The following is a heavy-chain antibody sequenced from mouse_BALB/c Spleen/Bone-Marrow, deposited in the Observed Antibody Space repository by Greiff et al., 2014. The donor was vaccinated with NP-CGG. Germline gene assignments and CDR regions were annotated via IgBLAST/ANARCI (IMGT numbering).Heavy chain of an antibody. V-gene: IGHV1S81*02. CDR3: ACPFDY. CDR2: INPSNGRT. CDR1: GYTFTSYW. D-gene: IGHD6-1*01. J-gene: IGHJ2*01. Sequence: QVQLKESGAELVKPGASVKLSCKASGYTFTSYWMHWVKQRPGQGLEWIGEINPSNGRTNYNEKFKSKATMTVDKSSSTAYMQLSSLTSEDSAGYCCACPFDYWGQGTTLTVSS.